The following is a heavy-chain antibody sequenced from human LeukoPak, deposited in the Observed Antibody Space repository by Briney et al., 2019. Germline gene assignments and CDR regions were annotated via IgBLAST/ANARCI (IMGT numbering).Heavy chain of an antibody. CDR1: GFTFSSYA. CDR2: ISYDGSNK. V-gene: IGHV3-30-3*01. Sequence: PGGSLRISCAASGFTFSSYAMHWVRQAPGKGLEWVAVISYDGSNKYYADSVKGRFTISRDNSKNTLYLQMNSLRAEDTAVYYCARDVAGDYYFDYWGQGTLVTVSS. J-gene: IGHJ4*02. CDR3: ARDVAGDYYFDY. D-gene: IGHD4-17*01.